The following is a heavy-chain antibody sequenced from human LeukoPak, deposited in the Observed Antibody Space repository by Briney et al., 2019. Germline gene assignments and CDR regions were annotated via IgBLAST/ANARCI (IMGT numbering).Heavy chain of an antibody. CDR1: GFTFSSSD. Sequence: GGSLRLSCAASGFTFSSSDMDWVRQAPGKGLEWVSYISSTSSTVYYAGSVKGRFTVSRDNAKNSLYLQMNSLRDEDTAMFHCARVGDGYSVNYFDYWGQGTLVTVSS. D-gene: IGHD5-24*01. CDR2: ISSTSSTV. CDR3: ARVGDGYSVNYFDY. V-gene: IGHV3-48*02. J-gene: IGHJ4*02.